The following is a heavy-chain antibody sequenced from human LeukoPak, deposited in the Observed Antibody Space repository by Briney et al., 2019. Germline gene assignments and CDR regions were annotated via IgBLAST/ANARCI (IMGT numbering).Heavy chain of an antibody. V-gene: IGHV4-30-4*08. CDR3: AREAAAVTDYFDY. CDR2: IYYSGST. J-gene: IGHJ4*02. CDR1: GGSISSGDYY. Sequence: SETLSLTCTVSGGSISSGDYYWSWIRQPPGKGLEWIGYIYYSGSTYYNPPLKSRVTISVDTSKNQFSLKLSSVTAADTAVYYCAREAAAVTDYFDYWGQGTLVTVSS. D-gene: IGHD6-13*01.